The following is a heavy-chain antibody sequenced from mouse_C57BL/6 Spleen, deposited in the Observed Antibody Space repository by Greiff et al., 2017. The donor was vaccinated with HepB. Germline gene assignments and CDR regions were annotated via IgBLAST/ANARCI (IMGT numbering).Heavy chain of an antibody. V-gene: IGHV2-5*01. CDR3: AKGDDYDGAWFAY. D-gene: IGHD2-4*01. J-gene: IGHJ3*01. CDR2: IWRGGST. CDR1: GFSLTSYG. Sequence: VQLQESGPGLVQPSQSLSITCTVSGFSLTSYGVHWVRQSPGKGLEWLGVIWRGGSTDYNAAFMSRLSITKDNSKSQVFFKMNSLQADDTAIYYCAKGDDYDGAWFAYWGQGTLVTVSA.